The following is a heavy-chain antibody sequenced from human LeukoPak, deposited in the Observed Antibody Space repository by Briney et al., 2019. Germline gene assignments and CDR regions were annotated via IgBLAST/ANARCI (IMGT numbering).Heavy chain of an antibody. CDR3: ARVVSSSWDFDY. D-gene: IGHD6-13*01. CDR1: GFTFRSYV. Sequence: PGGSLRLSCAASGFTFRSYVMHWVRQAPGKGLEWVAVISYDGSNKYYADSVKGRFTISRDNSKNTLYLQMNNLRAEDTAVYYCARVVSSSWDFDYWGQGTLVTVSS. J-gene: IGHJ4*02. CDR2: ISYDGSNK. V-gene: IGHV3-30-3*01.